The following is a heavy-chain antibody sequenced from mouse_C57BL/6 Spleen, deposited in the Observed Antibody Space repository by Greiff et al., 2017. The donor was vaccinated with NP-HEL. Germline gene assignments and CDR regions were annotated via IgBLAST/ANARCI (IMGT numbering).Heavy chain of an antibody. Sequence: VKLMESGPGLVAPSQCLSITCTVSGFSLTSYAISWVRQPPGKGLEWLGVIWTGGGTNYNSALKSSLSISKDNSKSQVFLKMNSLQTDDTASDDCAIIGDYGSSYFDYWGQGTTLTVSS. J-gene: IGHJ2*01. CDR2: IWTGGGT. D-gene: IGHD1-1*01. CDR1: GFSLTSYA. CDR3: AIIGDYGSSYFDY. V-gene: IGHV2-9-1*01.